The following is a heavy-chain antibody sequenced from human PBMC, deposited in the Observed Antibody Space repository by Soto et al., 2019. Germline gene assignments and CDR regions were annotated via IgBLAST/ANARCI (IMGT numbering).Heavy chain of an antibody. CDR1: GFTSSNYA. Sequence: EVQLLESGGGSVQPGGSLRLSCAASGFTSSNYAMSWVRQAPGKGLEWVSGISGSGGSTYYADSVKGRFIISRDNSKNTLYLQMNSLRAEATAVYYCAKGLTGAPYYAMDVWGQGTTVTVSS. CDR2: ISGSGGST. J-gene: IGHJ6*02. V-gene: IGHV3-23*01. D-gene: IGHD7-27*01. CDR3: AKGLTGAPYYAMDV.